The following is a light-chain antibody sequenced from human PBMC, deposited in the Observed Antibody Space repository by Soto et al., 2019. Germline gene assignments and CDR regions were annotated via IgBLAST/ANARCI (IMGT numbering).Light chain of an antibody. J-gene: IGKJ2*01. CDR3: QQYNNWPYT. Sequence: EVVLTQSPATLSLSPGERATLSCRASENVRTFVDWYQQKPGQAPRLLIYGASNRATGIPARFSGSGSGTDFTLTISDLEPEDFAVYYCQQYNNWPYTFGQGTKLEIK. CDR1: ENVRTF. CDR2: GAS. V-gene: IGKV3-11*01.